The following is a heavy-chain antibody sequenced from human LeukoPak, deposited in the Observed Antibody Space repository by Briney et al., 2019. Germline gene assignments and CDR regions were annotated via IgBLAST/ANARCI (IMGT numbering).Heavy chain of an antibody. CDR3: ARDLAYYYGSGNFYSRDY. J-gene: IGHJ4*02. CDR1: GYTYTSYF. V-gene: IGHV1-46*01. Sequence: APVKACCYAAGYTYTSYFMNWVRQAPGQGLEWMGIINPSSGNTNYAQKSQGRVTMARDTSTSTVYMELSSLRSEDTAFYYCARDLAYYYGSGNFYSRDYWGQGTLISVSS. D-gene: IGHD3-10*01. CDR2: INPSSGNT.